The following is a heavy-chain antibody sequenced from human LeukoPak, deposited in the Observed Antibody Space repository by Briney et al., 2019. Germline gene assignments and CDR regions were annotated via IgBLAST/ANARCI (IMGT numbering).Heavy chain of an antibody. CDR2: ILPISGTA. V-gene: IGHV1-69*06. Sequence: RGASVKVSCKVSGGSFSNNAISWVRQAPGQGLEWMGRILPISGTAEYAERFQGRLTLSADKSTTTAYIELTSLKIKDTALYFCTRGKGFVGHFDFWGQGTLVTVSS. CDR3: TRGKGFVGHFDF. D-gene: IGHD3-3*01. J-gene: IGHJ4*02. CDR1: GGSFSNNA.